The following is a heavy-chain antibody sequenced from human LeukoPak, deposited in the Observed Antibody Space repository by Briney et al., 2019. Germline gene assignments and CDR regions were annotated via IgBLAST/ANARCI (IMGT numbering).Heavy chain of an antibody. CDR3: AKGRAGRVRGVCDY. V-gene: IGHV3-48*03. CDR1: GFTFSSYE. CDR2: ISSSGSTI. D-gene: IGHD3-10*01. Sequence: GGSLRLSCAASGFTFSSYEMNWVRQAPGKGLEWVSYISSSGSTIYYADSVKGRFTISRDNSKNTLYLQMNSLGAEDTAVYYCAKGRAGRVRGVCDYWGQGTLVTVSS. J-gene: IGHJ4*02.